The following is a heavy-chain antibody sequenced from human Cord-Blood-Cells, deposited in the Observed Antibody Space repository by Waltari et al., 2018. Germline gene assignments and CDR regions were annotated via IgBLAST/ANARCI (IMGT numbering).Heavy chain of an antibody. CDR2: IIPIVGTA. CDR1: GGTFSSYA. CDR3: ARDLGYCTGGVCGYFDL. D-gene: IGHD2-8*02. Sequence: QVQLVQSGAEVKKPGSSVKVSCKASGGTFSSYAISWVRQAPGQGLEWMGGIIPIVGTANYAQKFQGRVTITADESTSTAYMELSSLRSEDTAVYYCARDLGYCTGGVCGYFDLWGRGTLVTVSS. V-gene: IGHV1-69*01. J-gene: IGHJ2*01.